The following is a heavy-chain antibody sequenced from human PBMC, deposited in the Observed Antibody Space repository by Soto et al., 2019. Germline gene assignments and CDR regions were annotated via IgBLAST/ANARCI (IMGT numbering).Heavy chain of an antibody. CDR3: ARDRYCTNGVCHTSGVFDY. V-gene: IGHV1-18*01. J-gene: IGHJ4*02. Sequence: ASVKVSCKASGYTFPSYGISWVRQAPGQGLEWMGWISAYNGNTNYAQKLQGRVTMTTDTSTSTAYMELRSLRSDDTAVYYCARDRYCTNGVCHTSGVFDYWGQGTLLTVSS. D-gene: IGHD2-8*01. CDR1: GYTFPSYG. CDR2: ISAYNGNT.